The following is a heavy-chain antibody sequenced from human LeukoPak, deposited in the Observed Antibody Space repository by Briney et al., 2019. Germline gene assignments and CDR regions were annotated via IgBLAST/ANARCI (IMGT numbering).Heavy chain of an antibody. CDR1: GFTFSSHW. V-gene: IGHV3-7*03. Sequence: PGGSLRLSCAASGFTFSSHWMTWVRQAPGKGLEWVANIKEDGSKKNYVDSVKGRFTISRDNPKNSLYLQMNSLRAEDTAVYYCARDDYVWGSYHHFDYWGQGTLVTVSS. D-gene: IGHD3-16*02. J-gene: IGHJ4*02. CDR3: ARDDYVWGSYHHFDY. CDR2: IKEDGSKK.